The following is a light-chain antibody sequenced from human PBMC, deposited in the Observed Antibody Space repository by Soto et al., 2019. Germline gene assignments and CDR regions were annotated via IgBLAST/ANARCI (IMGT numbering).Light chain of an antibody. V-gene: IGLV8-61*01. CDR3: VLYMGGGISV. J-gene: IGLJ2*01. CDR2: NTY. CDR1: SGSVSTSYY. Sequence: QAVVTQEPSFSVSPGGTVTLTCGLSSGSVSTSYYPSWYQQTPGQAPRTLIYNTYTRSSGVPDRFSASILGDKAALTITGAQADDESDYYCVLYMGGGISVFGGGTQLTVL.